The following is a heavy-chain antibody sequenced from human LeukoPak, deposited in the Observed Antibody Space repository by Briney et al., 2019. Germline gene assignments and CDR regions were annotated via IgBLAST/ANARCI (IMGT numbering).Heavy chain of an antibody. CDR1: GYTFTNYG. V-gene: IGHV1-18*01. D-gene: IGHD4-17*01. CDR3: ARGYGDYVGGFDY. CDR2: IGAYNGNT. Sequence: ASVKVSCKSSGYTFTNYGITRVRQAPGQGIEWMGWIGAYNGNTNYAQRLQDRVTMTRDTSTNTAYLELRSLGPDDTAVYYCARGYGDYVGGFDYWGQGTLVTVSS. J-gene: IGHJ4*02.